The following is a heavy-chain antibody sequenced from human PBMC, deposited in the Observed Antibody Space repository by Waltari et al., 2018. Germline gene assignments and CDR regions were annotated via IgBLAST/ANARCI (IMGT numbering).Heavy chain of an antibody. CDR3: TTEGRYCGGDCYSF. CDR2: IKSKTDGGTT. Sequence: EVQLVESGGGLVKPGGSLRLSCAASGFTFSNAWMSWVRQAPGKGLEWVGRIKSKTDGGTTDYAAPVKGRFTISRDDSKNTLYLQMNSLKTEDTAVYYCTTEGRYCGGDCYSFWGQGTMVTVSS. CDR1: GFTFSNAW. J-gene: IGHJ3*01. D-gene: IGHD2-21*01. V-gene: IGHV3-15*01.